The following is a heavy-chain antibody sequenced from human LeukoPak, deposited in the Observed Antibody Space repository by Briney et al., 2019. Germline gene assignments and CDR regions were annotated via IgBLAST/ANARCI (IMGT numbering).Heavy chain of an antibody. D-gene: IGHD6-13*01. CDR2: ISAYNGNT. CDR3: ARDQAIAAAGQGY. CDR1: GYTFTSYG. J-gene: IGHJ4*02. V-gene: IGHV1-18*01. Sequence: ASVKVSCKASGYTFTSYGISWVRQAPGQGLEWMGWISAYNGNTDYAQNLQGRVTMTTDTSTSTAYMEMRSLRSDDTAVYYRARDQAIAAAGQGYWGQGTLVTVSS.